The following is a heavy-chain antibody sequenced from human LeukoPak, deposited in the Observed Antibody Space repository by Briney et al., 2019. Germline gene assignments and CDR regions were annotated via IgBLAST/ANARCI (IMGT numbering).Heavy chain of an antibody. V-gene: IGHV5-51*01. Sequence: GESLKIFRKGSGYSFTNYWIARVRQMPGKGLEWVGIIYHGDSDTRYSPSFQSQVTISADNSISTAYLQCSSLKASDTAMYYCARPREAYSSSSGFDYWGQGTLVTVSS. CDR2: IYHGDSDT. CDR1: GYSFTNYW. D-gene: IGHD6-6*01. J-gene: IGHJ4*02. CDR3: ARPREAYSSSSGFDY.